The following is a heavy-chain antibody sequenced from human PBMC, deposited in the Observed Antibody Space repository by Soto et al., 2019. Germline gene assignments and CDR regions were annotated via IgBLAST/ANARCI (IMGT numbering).Heavy chain of an antibody. J-gene: IGHJ4*02. V-gene: IGHV4-39*01. CDR1: GGSISSTSYY. Sequence: ASETLSLTCAVSGGSISSTSYYWGWIRQPPGKGLEWIGSVSYNGRNYYNPSLKSRVTISVDTSKNQFSLKLSSVTAADTAVYYCARYDYDSRDYPNFDYWGQGTLVTVSS. CDR2: VSYNGRN. CDR3: ARYDYDSRDYPNFDY. D-gene: IGHD3-22*01.